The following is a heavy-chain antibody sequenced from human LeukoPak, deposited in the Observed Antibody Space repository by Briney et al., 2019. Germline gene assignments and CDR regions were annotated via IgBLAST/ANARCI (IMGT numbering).Heavy chain of an antibody. Sequence: PGGSLRLSCVASGFSFRDYDMHWVRQPPGKGLEWVAFIRYDGSTSYYAESVKGRFTISRDNSKNTLYLQIDSLRPEDTAVYYCAKAIAREADYWGQGTLVTVSS. V-gene: IGHV3-30*02. D-gene: IGHD3-10*01. CDR1: GFSFRDYD. J-gene: IGHJ4*02. CDR2: IRYDGSTS. CDR3: AKAIAREADY.